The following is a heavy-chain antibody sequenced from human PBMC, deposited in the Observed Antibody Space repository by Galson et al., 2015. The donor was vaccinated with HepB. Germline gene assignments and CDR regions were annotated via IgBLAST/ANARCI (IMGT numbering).Heavy chain of an antibody. V-gene: IGHV1-18*04. CDR1: GYTFVNYG. CDR2: TGVYNADP. Sequence: SVKVSCKASGYTFVNYGISWVRQAPGQGLEWMGWTGVYNADPSYAQKFQGRVTMTTDTSTGTAYMELRSLTSDDTAVYFCARDRSNSDYWGQGTLVTVSS. J-gene: IGHJ4*02. CDR3: ARDRSNSDY. D-gene: IGHD2-2*01.